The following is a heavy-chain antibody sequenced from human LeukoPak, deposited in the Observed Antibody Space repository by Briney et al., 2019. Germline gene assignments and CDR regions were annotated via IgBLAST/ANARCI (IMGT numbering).Heavy chain of an antibody. CDR2: ISYDGSNK. V-gene: IGHV3-30*04. CDR1: GFTFSSYA. D-gene: IGHD6-19*01. CDR3: ARADQWRGTYYYMDV. Sequence: LGGSLRLSCAASGFTFSSYAMHWVRQAPGKGLEWVAVISYDGSNKYYADSVKGRFTISRDNSKNTLYLQMNSLRAEDTAVYYCARADQWRGTYYYMDVWGKGTTVTVSS. J-gene: IGHJ6*03.